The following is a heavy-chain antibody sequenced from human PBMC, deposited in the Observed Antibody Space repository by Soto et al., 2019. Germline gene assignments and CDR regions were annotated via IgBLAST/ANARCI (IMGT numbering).Heavy chain of an antibody. CDR2: ISSSSSYI. Sequence: EVQLVESGGGLVKPGGSLRLSCAASGFTFNIYTLNWVRQAPGKGLEWVSSISSSSSYIYYADSVKGRFTISRDNAKNSLYLQMNSVRAEDTAVFFCARAQFSDPRGPFYYYYSMDVWGQGTTVTVS. CDR3: ARAQFSDPRGPFYYYYSMDV. CDR1: GFTFNIYT. D-gene: IGHD3-10*01. V-gene: IGHV3-21*02. J-gene: IGHJ6*02.